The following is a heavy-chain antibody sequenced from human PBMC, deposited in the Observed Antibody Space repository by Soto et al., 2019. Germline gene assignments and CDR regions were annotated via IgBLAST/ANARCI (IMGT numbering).Heavy chain of an antibody. Sequence: GASVKVSCKASGYTFTSYYMHWVRQAPGQGLEWMGIINPSGGSTSYAQKFQGRVTMTRDTSISTAYMELSRLRSDDTAVYYCARGYCSGGSCYRYYYYGMDVWGQGTTVTSP. CDR1: GYTFTSYY. CDR3: ARGYCSGGSCYRYYYYGMDV. J-gene: IGHJ6*02. D-gene: IGHD2-15*01. V-gene: IGHV1-46*01. CDR2: INPSGGST.